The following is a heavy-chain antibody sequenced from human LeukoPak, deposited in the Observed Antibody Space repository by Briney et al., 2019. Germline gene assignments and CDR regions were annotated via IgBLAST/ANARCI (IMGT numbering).Heavy chain of an antibody. J-gene: IGHJ6*03. CDR3: ARGVVRGARWYYYMDV. CDR2: IYYSGST. V-gene: IGHV4-39*01. CDR1: GGSISSSSYY. Sequence: PSETLSLTCTVSGGSISSSSYYWGWIRQPPGKGLEWIGSIYYSGSTYYNPSLKSRVTISVDTSKNQFSLKLSSVTAADTAVYYCARGVVRGARWYYYMDVWGKGTTVTISS. D-gene: IGHD3-10*01.